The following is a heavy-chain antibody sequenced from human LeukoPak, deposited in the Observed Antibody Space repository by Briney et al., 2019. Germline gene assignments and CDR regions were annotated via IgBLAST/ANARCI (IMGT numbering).Heavy chain of an antibody. D-gene: IGHD3-10*01. CDR1: GGSINSYY. J-gene: IGHJ6*02. CDR3: ARTSRHFYGSGSNLTPWPADMDV. CDR2: IYYSGST. Sequence: PSETLSLTCTVSGGSINSYYWTWIRQPPGKGLEWIGYIYYSGSTHYNPSLNSRVTISRDTSKNHFSLKLSSVTAADTAIYYCARTSRHFYGSGSNLTPWPADMDVWGQGTKVTVSS. V-gene: IGHV4-59*01.